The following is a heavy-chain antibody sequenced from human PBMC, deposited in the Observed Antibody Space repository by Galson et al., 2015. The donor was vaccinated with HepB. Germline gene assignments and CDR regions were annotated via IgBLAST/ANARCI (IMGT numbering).Heavy chain of an antibody. CDR2: IYYSGST. CDR1: GGSISSYY. CDR3: ARERLAWSPFDP. D-gene: IGHD3/OR15-3a*01. J-gene: IGHJ5*02. Sequence: TLSLTCTVSGGSISSYYWSWIRQPPGKGLEWIGYIYYSGSTNYNPSLKSRVTISVDTSKNQFSLKLSSVTAADTAVYYCARERLAWSPFDPWGQGTLVTVSS. V-gene: IGHV4-59*01.